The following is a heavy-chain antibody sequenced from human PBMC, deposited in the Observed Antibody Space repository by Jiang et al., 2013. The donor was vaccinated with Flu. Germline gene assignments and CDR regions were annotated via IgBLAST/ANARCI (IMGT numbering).Heavy chain of an antibody. D-gene: IGHD4-17*01. V-gene: IGHV4-30-4*01. CDR2: IYYSGST. J-gene: IGHJ5*02. CDR3: ARVASTYGDYDNLVNWFDP. CDR1: GGSISSGDYY. Sequence: GSGLVKPSQTLSLTCTVSGGSISSGDYYWSWIRQPPGKGLEWIGYIYYSGSTYYNPSLKSRVTISVDTSKNQFSLKLSSVTAADTAVYYCARVASTYGDYDNLVNWFDPVGPGNPGHRLL.